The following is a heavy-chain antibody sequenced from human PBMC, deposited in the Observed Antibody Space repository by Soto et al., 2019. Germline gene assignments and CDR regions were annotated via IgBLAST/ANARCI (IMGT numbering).Heavy chain of an antibody. CDR1: GYSISRGYY. CDR3: ARAAPSRVYDILTGYPGPSYGMDV. J-gene: IGHJ6*02. D-gene: IGHD3-9*01. CDR2: IYHSGST. Sequence: PSETLSLTCAVSGYSISRGYYWDWIRQPPGKGLEWIGRIYHSGSTYYNPSLKSRVTISVDTSKNQFSLKLSSVTAADTAVYYCARAAPSRVYDILTGYPGPSYGMDVCCPATTVTLSS. V-gene: IGHV4-38-2*01.